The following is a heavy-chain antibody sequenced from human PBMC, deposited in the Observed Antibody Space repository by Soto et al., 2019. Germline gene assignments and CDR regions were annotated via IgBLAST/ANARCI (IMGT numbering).Heavy chain of an antibody. J-gene: IGHJ6*02. D-gene: IGHD3-3*01. V-gene: IGHV4-59*01. CDR1: GGSISSYY. CDR3: ARDRSMGYYDFWSGYYSDGDLKYYYYYGMDV. Sequence: PSETLSLTCTVSGGSISSYYWSWIRQPPGKGLEWIGYIYYSGSTNYNPSLKSRVTISVDTSKNQFSLKLSSVTAADTAVYYCARDRSMGYYDFWSGYYSDGDLKYYYYYGMDVWGQGTTVTVSS. CDR2: IYYSGST.